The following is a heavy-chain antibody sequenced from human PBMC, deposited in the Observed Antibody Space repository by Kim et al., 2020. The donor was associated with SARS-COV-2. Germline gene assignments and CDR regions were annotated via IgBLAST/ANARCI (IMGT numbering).Heavy chain of an antibody. Sequence: SETLSLTCAVYGGSFSGYYWSWIRQPPGKGLEWIGEINHSGSTNYNPSLKSRVTISVDTSKNQFSLKLSSVTAADTAVYYCARGRMVRGPNPLGPWGQGTLVTVSS. D-gene: IGHD3-10*01. CDR2: INHSGST. J-gene: IGHJ5*02. V-gene: IGHV4-34*01. CDR1: GGSFSGYY. CDR3: ARGRMVRGPNPLGP.